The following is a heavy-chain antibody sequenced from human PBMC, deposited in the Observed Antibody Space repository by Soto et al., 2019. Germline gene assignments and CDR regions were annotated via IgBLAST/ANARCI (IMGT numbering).Heavy chain of an antibody. D-gene: IGHD3-3*01. CDR2: INPEDGNT. J-gene: IGHJ6*02. CDR3: ARDQGITTFAVYSMHYYGMDV. Sequence: ASVKVSSKVSGYTFTRSGISWVRQALGQGLEWLGWINPEDGNTNYAHHLQSRVSLTTDTSTSTAYMHLSSLRPDHTAVYYCARDQGITTFAVYSMHYYGMDVWGQGTTVTVSS. CDR1: GYTFTRSG. V-gene: IGHV1-18*01.